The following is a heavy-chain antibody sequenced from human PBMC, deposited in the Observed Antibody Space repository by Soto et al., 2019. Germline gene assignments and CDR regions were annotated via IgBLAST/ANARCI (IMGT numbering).Heavy chain of an antibody. CDR3: ARDSGQWLVRDDSYYGMDV. D-gene: IGHD6-19*01. CDR2: ISAYNGNT. V-gene: IGHV1-18*01. CDR1: GYTFTSYG. J-gene: IGHJ6*02. Sequence: ASVKVSCKASGYTFTSYGISWVRQAPGQGLEWMGWISAYNGNTNYAQKLQGRVTMTTDTSTSTAYMELRSLRSDDTAVYYCARDSGQWLVRDDSYYGMDVWGEGTTVTVAS.